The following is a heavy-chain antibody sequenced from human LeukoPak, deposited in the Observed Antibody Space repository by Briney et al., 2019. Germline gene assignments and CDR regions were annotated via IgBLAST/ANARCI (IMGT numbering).Heavy chain of an antibody. CDR1: GYTLTSYY. V-gene: IGHV1-46*01. CDR2: INPSGGST. J-gene: IGHJ4*02. CDR3: ARDRGRRITIFGMGWEYYFDY. Sequence: ASVKVSCKAYGYTLTSYYMHWVRQAPGQGLEWMGIINPSGGSTSYAQKFQGRVTLTRDTSTSTVYMELSSLRSEDTAVYYCARDRGRRITIFGMGWEYYFDYWGQGTLVTVSS. D-gene: IGHD3-3*01.